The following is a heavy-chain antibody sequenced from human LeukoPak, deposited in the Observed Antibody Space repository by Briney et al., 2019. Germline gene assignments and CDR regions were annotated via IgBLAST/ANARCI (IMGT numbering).Heavy chain of an antibody. CDR1: GGSISTSTYY. V-gene: IGHV4-39*07. CDR2: IYYSGST. J-gene: IGHJ5*02. Sequence: SETLPLTCTVSGGSISTSTYYWGWIRQPPGKGLEWIGSIYYSGSTYYNPSLKSRVTISVDTSKNQFSLKVSSMTAADTAVYYCARYYCGGDCYLFDPWGQGTLVTVSS. D-gene: IGHD2-21*02. CDR3: ARYYCGGDCYLFDP.